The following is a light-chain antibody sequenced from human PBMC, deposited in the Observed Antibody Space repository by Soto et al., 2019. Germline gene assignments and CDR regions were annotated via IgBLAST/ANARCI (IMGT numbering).Light chain of an antibody. CDR1: QSVGVN. Sequence: ERVLTQSPSTLSVSPGERATLSCGASQSVGVNLAWYQQKPDQAPRLLMYGATIRATGVPARFSGSGSGTEFTLTIRSLQSEDFAVYYCQQYNNWPLTFGQGTKVEVK. V-gene: IGKV3-15*01. CDR2: GAT. CDR3: QQYNNWPLT. J-gene: IGKJ1*01.